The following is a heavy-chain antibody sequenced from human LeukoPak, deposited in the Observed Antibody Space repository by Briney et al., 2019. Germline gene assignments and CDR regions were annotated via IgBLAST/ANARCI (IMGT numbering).Heavy chain of an antibody. CDR3: AKEAGYNYAPLDS. D-gene: IGHD5-18*01. V-gene: IGHV3-30*18. CDR1: GFTFSAYG. Sequence: GGFLRLSCAASGFTFSAYGMNWVRQAPGKGLEWAAVISKDASVKHYADSVKGRFTISRDNSRNTMYLQMNSLRVEDTAVYYCAKEAGYNYAPLDSWGQGTLVTVSS. J-gene: IGHJ4*02. CDR2: ISKDASVK.